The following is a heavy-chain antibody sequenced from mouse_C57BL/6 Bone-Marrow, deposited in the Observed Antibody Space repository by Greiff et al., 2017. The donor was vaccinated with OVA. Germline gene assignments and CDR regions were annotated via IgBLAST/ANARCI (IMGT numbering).Heavy chain of an antibody. CDR1: GFTFSNYG. D-gene: IGHD2-5*01. Sequence: EVQGVESGGDLVKPGGSLKLSCAASGFTFSNYGMSWVRQTPDKRLEWVATLSSGGSYNYYPDSVKGRFTIYRDNAKNTLYLQMISLKCEYTAKYYCARHNYSNYVRMDYWCQGTSVTVSS. J-gene: IGHJ4*01. V-gene: IGHV5-6*01. CDR2: LSSGGSYN. CDR3: ARHNYSNYVRMDY.